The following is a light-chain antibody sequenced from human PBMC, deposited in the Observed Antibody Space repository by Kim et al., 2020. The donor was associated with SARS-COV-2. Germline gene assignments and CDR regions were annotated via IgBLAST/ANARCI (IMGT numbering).Light chain of an antibody. J-gene: IGLJ3*02. V-gene: IGLV1-44*01. CDR2: SVN. CDR3: VAWDDSLNGQV. Sequence: GQRVTISCSGSSSNTGSNNLNLYQQLSGPAPKLLISSVNQRPSGVPDRFAGSKSGTSASLAISGLQSEEEADYYCVAWDDSLNGQVFGGGTKLTVL. CDR1: SSNTGSNN.